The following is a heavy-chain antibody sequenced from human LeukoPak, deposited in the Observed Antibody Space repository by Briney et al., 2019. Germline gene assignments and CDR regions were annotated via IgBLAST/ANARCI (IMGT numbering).Heavy chain of an antibody. J-gene: IGHJ4*02. Sequence: PSETLSLICTVSGGSISSSPCYWGWIRQPPGRELEWIGTICSSGSTYYNPSLSSRVTISVDTSKNQFSLKLSSLTAADTAVYYCVKDRGNHVTDYWGQGTLVTVSS. CDR1: GGSISSSPCY. V-gene: IGHV4-39*07. D-gene: IGHD1-14*01. CDR2: ICSSGST. CDR3: VKDRGNHVTDY.